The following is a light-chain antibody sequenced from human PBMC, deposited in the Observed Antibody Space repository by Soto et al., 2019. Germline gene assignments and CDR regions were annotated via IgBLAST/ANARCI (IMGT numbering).Light chain of an antibody. CDR1: QSVSSN. CDR3: QQYNNWPPEGS. Sequence: EIVMTQSPATLSVSPGERATLSCRASQSVSSNLAWYQHKPGQAPRLLIYGASTRATGIPARFSGSGSGTEFTLTISSLQSEDFALYYCQQYNNWPPEGSFGQGTKVEIK. V-gene: IGKV3-15*01. CDR2: GAS. J-gene: IGKJ1*01.